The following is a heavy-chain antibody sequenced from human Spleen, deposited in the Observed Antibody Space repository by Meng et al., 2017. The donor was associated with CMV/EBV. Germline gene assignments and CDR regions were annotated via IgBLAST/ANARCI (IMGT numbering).Heavy chain of an antibody. J-gene: IGHJ4*02. V-gene: IGHV3-23*01. Sequence: SGFSFRDYAMNWVRQAPGKGLAWVAHISGSGDVTYYADPVKGRFTISRDNSENTLYLQLASLRVEDTAIYYCAKDRPFSSKWPELPDYWGQGTLVTVSS. CDR2: ISGSGDVT. CDR3: AKDRPFSSKWPELPDY. D-gene: IGHD2-2*01. CDR1: GFSFRDYA.